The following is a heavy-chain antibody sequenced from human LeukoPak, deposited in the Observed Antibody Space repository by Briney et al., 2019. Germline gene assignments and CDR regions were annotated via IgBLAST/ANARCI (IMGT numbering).Heavy chain of an antibody. CDR3: AREESGGYFDY. CDR1: GYTFTSYY. J-gene: IGHJ4*02. V-gene: IGHV1-46*01. Sequence: ASVEVSCKASGYTFTSYYMHWVRQAPGQGLEWMGLINPSGTNTNYAQKFRGRVTMTRDTSTSTVYMDLSSLRSEDTAMYFCAREESGGYFDYWGQGTLVTVSS. CDR2: INPSGTNT. D-gene: IGHD2-8*02.